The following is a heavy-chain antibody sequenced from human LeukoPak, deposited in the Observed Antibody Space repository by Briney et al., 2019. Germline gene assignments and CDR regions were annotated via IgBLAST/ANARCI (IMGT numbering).Heavy chain of an antibody. CDR1: GFTFSSYE. V-gene: IGHV3-48*03. Sequence: PGGSLRLSCAASGFTFSSYEMNWVRQAPGKGLEWVSYISSSGSTIYYADSVKGRFTISRDSAKNSLYLQMNSLRAEDTAVYYCAREGLLWFGELFSYMDVWGKGTTVTVSS. CDR2: ISSSGSTI. CDR3: AREGLLWFGELFSYMDV. D-gene: IGHD3-10*01. J-gene: IGHJ6*03.